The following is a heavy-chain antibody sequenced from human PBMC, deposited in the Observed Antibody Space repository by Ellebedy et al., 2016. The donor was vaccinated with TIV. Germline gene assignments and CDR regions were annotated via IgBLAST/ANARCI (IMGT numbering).Heavy chain of an antibody. CDR3: AKPPAPSRQDYYYDSSGLTSGAFDI. V-gene: IGHV1-69*04. CDR2: IIPILGIA. D-gene: IGHD3-22*01. Sequence: SVKVSXXASGGTFSSYAISWVRQAPGQGLEWMGRIIPILGIANYAQKFQGRVTITADKSTSTAYMELSSLRSEDTAVYYCAKPPAPSRQDYYYDSSGLTSGAFDIWGQGTMVTVSS. CDR1: GGTFSSYA. J-gene: IGHJ3*02.